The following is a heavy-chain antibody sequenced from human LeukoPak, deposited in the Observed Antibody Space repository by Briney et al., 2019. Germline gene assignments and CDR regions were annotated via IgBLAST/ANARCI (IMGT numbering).Heavy chain of an antibody. Sequence: PGGSLRLSCAASGFTFSNYWLTWVRQAPGQGLEWVANIKQDGSEKHYVDSVKGRFTISRDNAKNSLYLQMNSLRAEDTAVYYCARDRLIAYWGQGTLVTVSS. V-gene: IGHV3-7*01. CDR2: IKQDGSEK. CDR3: ARDRLIAY. J-gene: IGHJ4*02. CDR1: GFTFSNYW. D-gene: IGHD6-25*01.